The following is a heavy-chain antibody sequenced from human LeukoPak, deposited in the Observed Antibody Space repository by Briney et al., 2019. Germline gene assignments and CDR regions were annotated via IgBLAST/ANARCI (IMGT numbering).Heavy chain of an antibody. CDR1: GFTFSSYW. D-gene: IGHD4-17*01. V-gene: IGHV3-7*01. J-gene: IGHJ4*02. CDR3: ARDHYGDFDY. Sequence: GGSLRLSCGASGFTFSSYWMSWVRQAPGKGLEWVANIKEDGGEKYYVDSAKGRFTISRENPKNSLYLQMNSLRAEDTGLYYCARDHYGDFDYWGQGTLVTVSS. CDR2: IKEDGGEK.